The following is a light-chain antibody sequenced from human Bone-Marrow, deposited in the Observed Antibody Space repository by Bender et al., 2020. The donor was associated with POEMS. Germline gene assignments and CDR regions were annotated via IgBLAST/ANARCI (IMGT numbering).Light chain of an antibody. J-gene: IGLJ3*02. Sequence: QSALTQPPSASGSPGQSVTISCTGTSSDVGANTFVAWYRQYPGEAPKLMIYDVSTRPSGVSDRFSGSKSGSTASLTISGLQAEDEADYFCCSYAGNRPLVFGGGTKLTVL. V-gene: IGLV2-8*01. CDR1: SSDVGANTF. CDR3: CSYAGNRPLV. CDR2: DVS.